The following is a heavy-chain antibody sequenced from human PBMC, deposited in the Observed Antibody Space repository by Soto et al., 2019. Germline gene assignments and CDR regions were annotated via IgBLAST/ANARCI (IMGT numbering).Heavy chain of an antibody. CDR1: GGSISSGGYY. CDR2: IYYSGST. CDR3: ARVRLRGSGRCDAFDI. D-gene: IGHD3-10*01. V-gene: IGHV4-31*03. J-gene: IGHJ3*02. Sequence: KPSETLSLTCTVSGGSISSGGYYWSWIRQHPGKGLEWIGYIYYSGSTYYNPSLKSRVTISVDTSKNQFSLKLSSVTAADTAVYYCARVRLRGSGRCDAFDIWGQGTMVTVSS.